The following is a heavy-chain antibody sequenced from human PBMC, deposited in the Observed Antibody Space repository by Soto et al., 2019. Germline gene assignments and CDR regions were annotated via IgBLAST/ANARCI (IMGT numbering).Heavy chain of an antibody. V-gene: IGHV4-4*02. CDR3: ATAPDCVRGSYREFFDY. Sequence: PSESLSLTCAVCGGSISSSHWWSWVRQPPGKGREWSGEIYHSGTTNYNPCLKSRVSISVDKTKNQYSLTLISVTAAITAVYYCATAPDCVRGSYREFFDYWGQGTLVTVSS. CDR1: GGSISSSHW. D-gene: IGHD3-16*02. CDR2: IYHSGTT. J-gene: IGHJ4*02.